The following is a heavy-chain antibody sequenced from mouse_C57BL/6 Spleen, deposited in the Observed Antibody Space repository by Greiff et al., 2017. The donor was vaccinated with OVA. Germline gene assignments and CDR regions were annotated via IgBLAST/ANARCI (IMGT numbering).Heavy chain of an antibody. CDR3: ANFYNGYFDY. J-gene: IGHJ2*01. D-gene: IGHD2-3*01. Sequence: EVKVEESGAELVKPGASVKLSCTASGFNIKDYYMHWVQQRTEQGLEWIGRIDPEGGETKYAPKFQGKATITADTSSNTAYLQLSSLTSKDTAVYYGANFYNGYFDYWGQGTTLTVSS. CDR1: GFNIKDYY. V-gene: IGHV14-2*01. CDR2: IDPEGGET.